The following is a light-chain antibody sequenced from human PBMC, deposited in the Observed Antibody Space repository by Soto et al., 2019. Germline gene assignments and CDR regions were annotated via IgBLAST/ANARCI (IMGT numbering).Light chain of an antibody. V-gene: IGLV1-44*01. J-gene: IGLJ1*01. Sequence: QSVLTQPPSASGTPGQRVTIFCSGSTSNIGSNVVNWFQQLPGTAPKLLIYTNNLRPSGVPDRFSGSKSGTSASLAITGLQSDDESDYYCAAWDDSLSAYVFGTGTKVIVL. CDR3: AAWDDSLSAYV. CDR2: TNN. CDR1: TSNIGSNV.